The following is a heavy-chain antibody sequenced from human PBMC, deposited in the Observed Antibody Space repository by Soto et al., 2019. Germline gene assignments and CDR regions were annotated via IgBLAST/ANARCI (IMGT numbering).Heavy chain of an antibody. D-gene: IGHD3-10*01. V-gene: IGHV1-3*05. J-gene: IGHJ4*02. Sequence: QVQLVQSGAEEKKPGASVKVSCKASGYTFSSYAMDWVRQAPGQRREWMGWINAGNGNTKYSQKFQGRVTISRDTSASSAYMELSSLRSEDTAVYYCARDRGWLQFDYWGQGTLVTVSS. CDR2: INAGNGNT. CDR3: ARDRGWLQFDY. CDR1: GYTFSSYA.